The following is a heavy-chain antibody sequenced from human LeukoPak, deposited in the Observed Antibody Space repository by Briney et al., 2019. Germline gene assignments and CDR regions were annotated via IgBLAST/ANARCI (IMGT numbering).Heavy chain of an antibody. V-gene: IGHV4-39*01. J-gene: IGHJ4*02. CDR2: ICYSGST. CDR3: ASVPYSSGWYCYFDY. CDR1: AGTISSSSYY. D-gene: IGHD6-19*01. Sequence: SETLSLTCTVSAGTISSSSYYWGGPRQPPGKRLERIASICYSGSTYYNPSLKSRVTISVDTSKNQFSLKLSSVTAADTAVYYCASVPYSSGWYCYFDYWGQGTLVTVSS.